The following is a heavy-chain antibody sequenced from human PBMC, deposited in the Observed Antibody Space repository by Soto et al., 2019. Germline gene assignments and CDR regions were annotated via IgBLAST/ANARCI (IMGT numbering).Heavy chain of an antibody. CDR3: ARATYYDSSGPNDIDY. D-gene: IGHD3-22*01. J-gene: IGHJ4*02. Sequence: SVKVSCKASGGTFSSYTISWVRQAPGQGLEWMGRIIPILGIANYAQKYQGRVTITADKSTSTAYMELSSLRSEDTAVYYCARATYYDSSGPNDIDYWGQGTLVTVSS. CDR1: GGTFSSYT. V-gene: IGHV1-69*02. CDR2: IIPILGIA.